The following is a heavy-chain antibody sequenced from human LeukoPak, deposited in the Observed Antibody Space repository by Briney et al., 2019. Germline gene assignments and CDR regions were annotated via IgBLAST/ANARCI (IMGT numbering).Heavy chain of an antibody. J-gene: IGHJ5*02. CDR3: ARDAVWDWFDP. Sequence: SETLSLTCTVSGGSISSYYWSWIRQPPGKGLEWIGSIYYSGSTYYNPSLKSRVTISVDTSKNQFSLKLSSVTAADTAVYYCARDAVWDWFDPWGQGTLVTVSS. V-gene: IGHV4-39*07. CDR1: GGSISSYY. CDR2: IYYSGST. D-gene: IGHD1-26*01.